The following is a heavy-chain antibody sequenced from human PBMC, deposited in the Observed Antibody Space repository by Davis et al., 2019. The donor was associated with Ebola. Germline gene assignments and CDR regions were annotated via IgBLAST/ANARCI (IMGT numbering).Heavy chain of an antibody. V-gene: IGHV1-69*02. J-gene: IGHJ4*02. D-gene: IGHD6-19*01. CDR1: GGTFSSYT. CDR2: IIPILGIA. Sequence: AASVKVSCKASGGTFSSYTISWVRQAPGQGLEWMGRIIPILGIANYAQKFQGRVTITADKSTSTAYMELRSLRSDDTAVYYCARGSSGWYSQDYWGQGTLVTVSS. CDR3: ARGSSGWYSQDY.